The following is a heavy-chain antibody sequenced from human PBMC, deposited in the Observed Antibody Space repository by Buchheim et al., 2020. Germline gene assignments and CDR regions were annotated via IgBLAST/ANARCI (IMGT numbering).Heavy chain of an antibody. D-gene: IGHD3-22*01. CDR2: INAGSGNT. Sequence: QVQVVQSGAEVKKPGASVKVSCKAFGYTFTTYAIHWVRQAPGQRLEWMGWINAGSGNTKYSQKIQDRVTISRDTSASTAYMELSSLRSEDTAVYYCARSKFYYDGSGYQPLEYFDYWGQGTL. CDR3: ARSKFYYDGSGYQPLEYFDY. CDR1: GYTFTTYA. J-gene: IGHJ4*02. V-gene: IGHV1-3*01.